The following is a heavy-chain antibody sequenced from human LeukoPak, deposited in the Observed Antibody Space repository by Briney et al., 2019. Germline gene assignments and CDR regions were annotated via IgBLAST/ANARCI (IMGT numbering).Heavy chain of an antibody. Sequence: ASVKVSCKASGYTFTSYDINWVRQATGQGLEWMGWMNPNSGNTGYAQKFQGRVTMTRNTSISTAYMELSSLRSEDTAVYYCARGQSSSSWYRWFDPWGQGTLVTVSS. CDR2: MNPNSGNT. CDR1: GYTFTSYD. D-gene: IGHD6-13*01. CDR3: ARGQSSSSWYRWFDP. V-gene: IGHV1-8*01. J-gene: IGHJ5*02.